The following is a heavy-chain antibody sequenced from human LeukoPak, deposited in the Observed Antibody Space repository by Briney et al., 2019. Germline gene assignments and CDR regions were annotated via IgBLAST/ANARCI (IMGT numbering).Heavy chain of an antibody. D-gene: IGHD6-19*01. CDR2: IHSIGST. CDR1: GGSISSGSFF. Sequence: PSETLSLTCTLSGGSISSGSFFWDWIRQPPGKGLEWLGSIHSIGSTYYNPSLKSRPTMSVDTSKNQFSLKLSSVTAADTAVYYCATTSYISGWHWNFDYWGQGTLVTVSS. J-gene: IGHJ4*02. V-gene: IGHV4-39*01. CDR3: ATTSYISGWHWNFDY.